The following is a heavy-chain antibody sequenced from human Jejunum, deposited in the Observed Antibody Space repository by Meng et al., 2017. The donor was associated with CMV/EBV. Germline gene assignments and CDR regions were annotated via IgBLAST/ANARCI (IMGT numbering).Heavy chain of an antibody. J-gene: IGHJ4*02. V-gene: IGHV3-53*01. CDR2: TYSGGST. CDR3: ATGLGEDTFYTGDY. D-gene: IGHD3-16*01. CDR1: GFSVSSTY. Sequence: SGFSVSSTYISWLHQAPGKGLEWASVTYSGGSTYSAGALRGRFNSTRDNSRNTVYLQMNSLKPEDTAVYFCATGLGEDTFYTGDYWGPGTLVTVSS.